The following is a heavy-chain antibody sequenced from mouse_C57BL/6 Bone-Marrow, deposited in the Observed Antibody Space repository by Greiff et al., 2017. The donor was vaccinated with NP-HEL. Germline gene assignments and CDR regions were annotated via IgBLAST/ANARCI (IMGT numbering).Heavy chain of an antibody. CDR1: GFTFSDYG. Sequence: EVKLMESGGGLVKPGGSLKLSCAASGFTFSDYGMHWVRQAPEKGLEWVAYISRCSSTIYYADTLKGRSTISRDNAKNTLFLQMTSLRFEYKAMYYCEQDKMVGYYAVDYWGQGTSVTVSS. D-gene: IGHD1-3*01. CDR2: ISRCSSTI. CDR3: EQDKMVGYYAVDY. J-gene: IGHJ4*01. V-gene: IGHV5-17*01.